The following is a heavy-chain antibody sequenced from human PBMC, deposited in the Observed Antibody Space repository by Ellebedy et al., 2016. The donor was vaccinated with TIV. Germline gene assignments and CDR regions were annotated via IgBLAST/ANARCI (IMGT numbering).Heavy chain of an antibody. V-gene: IGHV4-59*08. CDR2: IYYSGST. J-gene: IGHJ4*02. Sequence: MPSETLSLTCTVSGGSISSYYWSWIRQPPGKGLEWIGYIYYSGSTNYNPSLKSRVTISVDTPKNQFSLKLSSMTAADTAVYYCARRGSSGWCFDYWGQGTLVTVSS. D-gene: IGHD6-19*01. CDR3: ARRGSSGWCFDY. CDR1: GGSISSYY.